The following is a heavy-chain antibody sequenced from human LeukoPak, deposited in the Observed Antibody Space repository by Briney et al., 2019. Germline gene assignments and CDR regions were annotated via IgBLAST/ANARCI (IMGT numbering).Heavy chain of an antibody. CDR2: INWNGGST. CDR1: GFSFSDDW. Sequence: GGSLRLSCAASGFSFSDDWMSWVRQAPGKGLEWVSGINWNGGSTGYADSVKGRFTISRDNAKNSLYLQMNSLRAEDTAVYYCARVVSVAWSERRPGYYYMDVWGKGTTVTVSS. J-gene: IGHJ6*03. CDR3: ARVVSVAWSERRPGYYYMDV. V-gene: IGHV3-20*04. D-gene: IGHD1-1*01.